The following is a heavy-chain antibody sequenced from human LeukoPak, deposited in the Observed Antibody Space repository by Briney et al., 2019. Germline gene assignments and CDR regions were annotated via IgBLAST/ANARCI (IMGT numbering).Heavy chain of an antibody. V-gene: IGHV3-74*03. CDR2: IKGDGSNT. CDR3: ARSKSWFVTDAFDI. Sequence: GGSLRLSCAVSGFTFSTHWTHGVRPAPGKGLVWVSRIKGDGSNTTYADSVKGRFTISRDNAKNTLYLQMNSLRAEDTAVLHCARSKSWFVTDAFDIWGQGTMVSVSS. J-gene: IGHJ3*02. CDR1: GFTFSTHW. D-gene: IGHD3-10*01.